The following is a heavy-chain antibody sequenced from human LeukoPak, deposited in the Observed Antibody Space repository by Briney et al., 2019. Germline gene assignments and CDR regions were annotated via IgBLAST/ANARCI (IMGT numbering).Heavy chain of an antibody. CDR2: IYYSGST. Sequence: SETLSLTCTVSGGSISSYYWSWIRQPPGKGMEWIGYIYYSGSTNYNPSLKSRVTISVDTSKNQFSLKLSSVTAADTAVYYCARGGVSSGSFDYWGQGTLVTVSS. CDR1: GGSISSYY. D-gene: IGHD1-26*01. CDR3: ARGGVSSGSFDY. J-gene: IGHJ4*02. V-gene: IGHV4-59*01.